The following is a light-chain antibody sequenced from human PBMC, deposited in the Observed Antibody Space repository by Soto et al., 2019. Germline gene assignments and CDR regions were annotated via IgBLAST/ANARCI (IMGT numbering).Light chain of an antibody. CDR2: GAS. CDR3: QQRSNWPWT. Sequence: EIVLTQSPGTLSLSPGERATLSCRASQSVSSSYLAWYQQKPGQAPRLLIYGASSRATGISARFSGSGSGTDFTLTITSLEPEDFAVYYCQQRSNWPWTFGQGTKVDIK. CDR1: QSVSSSY. V-gene: IGKV3D-20*02. J-gene: IGKJ1*01.